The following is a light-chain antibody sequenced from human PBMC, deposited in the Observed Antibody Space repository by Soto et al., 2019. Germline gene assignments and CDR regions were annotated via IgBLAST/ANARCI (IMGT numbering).Light chain of an antibody. V-gene: IGLV2-18*02. CDR3: SSYTSSFTVV. Sequence: QSALTQPPSVSGSPGQSVTISCTGSSSDVGTYDRVSWYQRPPGTAPKLMIYEVSNRPSGVPDRFSGSKSGNTASLTISGLQAEDEADYYCSSYTSSFTVVFGGGTKLTVL. CDR2: EVS. CDR1: SSDVGTYDR. J-gene: IGLJ3*02.